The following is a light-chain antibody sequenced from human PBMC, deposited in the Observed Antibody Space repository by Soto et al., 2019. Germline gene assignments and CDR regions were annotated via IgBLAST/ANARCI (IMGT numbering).Light chain of an antibody. CDR1: QSVLSSSNNQNY. Sequence: DIVMTQSPDSLAVSLGERATINCKSSQSVLSSSNNQNYLTWYQQKPGQPPKMLIYLASTRQSGVPDRFSGSGSGTDFTLTISNLQAEDVAVYYCQQYYSAPLTFGGGTKVELK. V-gene: IGKV4-1*01. CDR2: LAS. CDR3: QQYYSAPLT. J-gene: IGKJ4*01.